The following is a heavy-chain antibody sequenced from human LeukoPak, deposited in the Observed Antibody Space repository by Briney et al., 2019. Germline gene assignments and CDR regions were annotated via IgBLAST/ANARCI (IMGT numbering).Heavy chain of an antibody. J-gene: IGHJ6*03. CDR2: INHSGST. CDR3: ARSSFSGWSYYYYYYMDV. V-gene: IGHV4-34*01. D-gene: IGHD6-19*01. CDR1: GGSFSGYY. Sequence: PSETLSLTCAVYGGSFSGYYWSWIRQPPGKGLEWIGEINHSGSTNYNPSLKSRVTISVDTSKNQFSLKLSSVTAADTAVYYCARSSFSGWSYYYYYYMDVWGKGTTVTVSS.